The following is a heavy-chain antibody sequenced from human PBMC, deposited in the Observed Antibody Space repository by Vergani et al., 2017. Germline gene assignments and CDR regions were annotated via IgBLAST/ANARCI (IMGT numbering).Heavy chain of an antibody. Sequence: QVQLQESCPGLVKPSETLSLTCTVSGGSISSYYWSWIRQPPGKGLEWIGYIYYSGSTNYNPSLKSRVTISVDTSKNQFSLKLSSVTAADTAVYYCARLEWELEAWRAFDIWGQGTMVTVSS. CDR1: GGSISSYY. CDR2: IYYSGST. CDR3: ARLEWELEAWRAFDI. D-gene: IGHD1-26*01. J-gene: IGHJ3*02. V-gene: IGHV4-59*08.